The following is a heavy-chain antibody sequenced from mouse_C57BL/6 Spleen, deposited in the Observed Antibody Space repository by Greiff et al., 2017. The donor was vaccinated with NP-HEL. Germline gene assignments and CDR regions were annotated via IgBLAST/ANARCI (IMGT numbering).Heavy chain of an antibody. J-gene: IGHJ1*03. V-gene: IGHV3-1*01. CDR3: ARGHRGYFDV. Sequence: EVKLQESGPGMVKPSQSLPLTCTVTGYSITSGYDWHWIRHFPGNKLEWMGYISYSGSTNYNPSLKSRISITHDTSKNHFFLKLNSVTTEDTATYYCARGHRGYFDVWGTGTTVTVSS. CDR2: ISYSGST. CDR1: GYSITSGYD. D-gene: IGHD2-14*01.